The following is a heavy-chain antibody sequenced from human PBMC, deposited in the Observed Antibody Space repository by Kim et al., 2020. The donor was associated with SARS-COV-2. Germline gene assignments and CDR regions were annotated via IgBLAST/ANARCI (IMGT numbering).Heavy chain of an antibody. Sequence: SETLSLTCAVYGGSFSGYYWSWIRQPPGKGLEWIGEINHSGSTNYNPSLKSRVTISVDTSKNQFSLKLSSVTAADTAVYYCARGSPQSRSGSYVRTSNWFDPWGQGTLVTVSS. J-gene: IGHJ5*02. D-gene: IGHD1-26*01. CDR3: ARGSPQSRSGSYVRTSNWFDP. V-gene: IGHV4-34*01. CDR2: INHSGST. CDR1: GGSFSGYY.